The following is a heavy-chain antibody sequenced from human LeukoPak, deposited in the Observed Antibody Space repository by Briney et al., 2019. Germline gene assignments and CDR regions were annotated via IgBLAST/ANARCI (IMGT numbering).Heavy chain of an antibody. CDR3: ARDGYNSGYFDY. CDR1: GASISSGGYY. CDR2: IYYSRST. J-gene: IGHJ4*02. V-gene: IGHV4-30-4*01. Sequence: PSQTLSLTCTVSGASISSGGYYWHWIRQPPGKGLEWIGYIYYSRSTSYSPSLKSRLTISVDTSKNQFSLELSSVTAADTAVYYCARDGYNSGYFDYWGQGTLATVSS. D-gene: IGHD5-24*01.